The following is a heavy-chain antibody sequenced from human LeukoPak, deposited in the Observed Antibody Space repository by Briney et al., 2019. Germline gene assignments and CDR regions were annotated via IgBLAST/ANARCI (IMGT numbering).Heavy chain of an antibody. D-gene: IGHD2/OR15-2a*01. CDR3: TRDWRNMAFDY. Sequence: GGSLRLSCTASGFPLSNLWMHWVRQVPGKGLVWVSRTDGTTTSYADSVKGRFTISRDNAKNTLYLQMNSLRADDTAVYYCTRDWRNMAFDYWGQGTLVTVSS. CDR1: GFPLSNLW. J-gene: IGHJ4*02. V-gene: IGHV3-74*01. CDR2: TDGTTT.